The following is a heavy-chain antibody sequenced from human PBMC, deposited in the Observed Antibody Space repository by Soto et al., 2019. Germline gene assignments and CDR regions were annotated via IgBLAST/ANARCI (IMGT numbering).Heavy chain of an antibody. J-gene: IGHJ3*02. CDR3: AKDQSHAFDI. CDR2: LSYDGSDK. Sequence: QVQLVESGGGVVQPGRSLRLSCVASGFTFSTYGMYWVRQAPGKGLEWVAVLSYDGSDKYYADSVKGRFTISRDNSKNTLYLQMNSLRAEDTDVYYCAKDQSHAFDIWGQGTMVTVSS. V-gene: IGHV3-30*18. CDR1: GFTFSTYG.